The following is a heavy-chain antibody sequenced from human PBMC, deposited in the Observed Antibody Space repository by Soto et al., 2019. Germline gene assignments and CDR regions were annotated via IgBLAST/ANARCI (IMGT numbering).Heavy chain of an antibody. CDR3: ARVIPGAEAWFGP. CDR2: ISAYTDNP. CDR1: GYTFTNYG. J-gene: IGHJ5*02. Sequence: ASVKVSCKASGYTFTNYGVTWVRQAPGQGLEWMGWISAYTDNPNYAQKFQGRLTMTIDTSTTTAYMDLRSLTSDDTAVYYCARVIPGAEAWFGPWGQGPRVPVXS. V-gene: IGHV1-18*01. D-gene: IGHD2-2*01.